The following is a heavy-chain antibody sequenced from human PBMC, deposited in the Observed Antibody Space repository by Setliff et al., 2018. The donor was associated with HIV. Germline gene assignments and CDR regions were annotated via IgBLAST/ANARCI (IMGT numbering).Heavy chain of an antibody. CDR1: GYSITSGYY. CDR2: INHSGST. V-gene: IGHV4-34*01. D-gene: IGHD3-3*01. Sequence: SETLSLTCAVSGYSITSGYYWSWIRQPPGKGLEWIGEINHSGSTNYNPSLKSRVTISVDTSKNQFSLKLSSVTAADTAVYYCAREEDYNFWSGYDWFDPWGQGTLVTVSS. CDR3: AREEDYNFWSGYDWFDP. J-gene: IGHJ5*02.